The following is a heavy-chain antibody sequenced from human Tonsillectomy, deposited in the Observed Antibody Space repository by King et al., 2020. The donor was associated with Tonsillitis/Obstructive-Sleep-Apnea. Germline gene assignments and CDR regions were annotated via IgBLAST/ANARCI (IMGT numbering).Heavy chain of an antibody. D-gene: IGHD3-3*01. CDR1: GFTFSSYG. J-gene: IGHJ4*02. CDR3: AKCGVYDFWSGSLGRCDY. CDR2: ISYDGSNK. V-gene: IGHV3-30*18. Sequence: VQLVESGGGVVQPGRSLRLSCAASGFTFSSYGMHWVRQAPGKGLEWVAVISYDGSNKYYADSVKGRFTIFRDNSKNTLYLQMNSLRAEDTAVYYCAKCGVYDFWSGSLGRCDYWGQGTLVTVSS.